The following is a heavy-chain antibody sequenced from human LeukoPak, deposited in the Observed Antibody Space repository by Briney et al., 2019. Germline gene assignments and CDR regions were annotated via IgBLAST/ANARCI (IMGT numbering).Heavy chain of an antibody. V-gene: IGHV4-38-2*01. D-gene: IGHD3-16*01. CDR3: ARVWAQGQKRALDI. Sequence: SDTLSLTCAVSGYSISSGYYWGWVRPSPGRGLEWIGTIHHSGSTYYNPSLKSRVTISVDTSKNLFALKLSSVTAADTAVYYCARVWAQGQKRALDIWGQGTMVTVSS. CDR2: IHHSGST. J-gene: IGHJ3*02. CDR1: GYSISSGYY.